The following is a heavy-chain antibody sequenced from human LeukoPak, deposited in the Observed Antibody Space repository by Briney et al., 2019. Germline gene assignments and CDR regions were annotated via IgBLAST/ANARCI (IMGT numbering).Heavy chain of an antibody. CDR1: GFTFSSYS. V-gene: IGHV3-21*01. J-gene: IGHJ5*02. CDR3: ARDRDASPNWFDP. D-gene: IGHD2-21*01. Sequence: GGSLRLSCAASGFTFSSYSMNWARQAPGRGLEWVSSISSSSSYIYYADSVKGRFTISRDNAKNSLYLQMNSLRAEDTAVYYCARDRDASPNWFDPWGQGTLVTVSS. CDR2: ISSSSSYI.